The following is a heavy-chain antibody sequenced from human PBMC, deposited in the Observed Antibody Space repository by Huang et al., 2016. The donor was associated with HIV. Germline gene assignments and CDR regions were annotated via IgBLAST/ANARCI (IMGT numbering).Heavy chain of an antibody. V-gene: IGHV3-74*01. J-gene: IGHJ4*02. CDR2: INSDGSST. D-gene: IGHD3-22*01. CDR1: GFSISSYW. CDR3: ARDPRIQSWLNFFDY. Sequence: EVQLVESGGGLVQPGGSLRLSCAASGFSISSYWMHWVRQAPGKGLVWFSRINSDGSSTSYADSVKGRFTISRDNAKNTLYLQMNRLRAEDTAVYYCARDPRIQSWLNFFDYWGQGTLVSVSS.